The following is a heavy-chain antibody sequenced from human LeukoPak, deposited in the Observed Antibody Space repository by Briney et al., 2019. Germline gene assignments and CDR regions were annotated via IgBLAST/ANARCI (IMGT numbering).Heavy chain of an antibody. D-gene: IGHD3-10*01. CDR2: ITPTGGT. CDR3: ARRGFLGSGTLAFGY. Sequence: SETLSLTCAVFGGTFNGYYWSWIRQSPGKGLEWLGEITPTGGTNYNPSLRSRVTISVDASNNQFSLKLTSLTAADTTVYYCARRGFLGSGTLAFGYWGQGTLVTVSS. V-gene: IGHV4-34*01. CDR1: GGTFNGYY. J-gene: IGHJ4*02.